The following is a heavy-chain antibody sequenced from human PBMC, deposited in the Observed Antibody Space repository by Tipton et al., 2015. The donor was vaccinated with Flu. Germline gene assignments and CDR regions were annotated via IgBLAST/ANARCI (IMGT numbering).Heavy chain of an antibody. CDR1: GYSISSGYY. CDR2: IYHSGST. D-gene: IGHD4-17*01. J-gene: IGHJ4*02. V-gene: IGHV4-38-2*02. Sequence: TLSLTCTVSGYSISSGYYWGWIRQPPGKGLEWIGSIYHSGSTYYNPSLKSRVTISVDTSKNQFSLRLSSVTAADTAVYYCARGSYGDYKWGQGTLVTVSS. CDR3: ARGSYGDYK.